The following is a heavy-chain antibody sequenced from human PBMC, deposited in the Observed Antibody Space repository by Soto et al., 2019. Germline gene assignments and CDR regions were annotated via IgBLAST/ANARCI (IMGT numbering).Heavy chain of an antibody. CDR3: VRRADRSSWYVAY. D-gene: IGHD6-13*01. Sequence: EVQLVQSGAEVKKPGESLKISCKGSGYSFTSYWIGWVRQMPGKGLEWMGIIYPSDSDTRYSPSFQGQVTISADKSISTAYLQGSSLKASDTAMYYCVRRADRSSWYVAYWGQGTLVTVSS. CDR1: GYSFTSYW. J-gene: IGHJ4*02. V-gene: IGHV5-51*03. CDR2: IYPSDSDT.